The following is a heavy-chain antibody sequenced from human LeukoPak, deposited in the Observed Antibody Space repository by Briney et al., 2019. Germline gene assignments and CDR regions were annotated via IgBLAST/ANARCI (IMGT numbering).Heavy chain of an antibody. CDR2: IYSGGST. Sequence: GGSLRLSCAASGFTVSSNYMSWVRQAPGKGLEWVSVIYSGGSTYYADSLTSRFTISRNNSKNTLYLQMNSLRAEGAAVYYCARKGRSSGPTGPGGRPYWGQGTLVTVSS. CDR3: ARKGRSSGPTGPGGRPY. V-gene: IGHV3-53*01. CDR1: GFTVSSNY. D-gene: IGHD6-19*01. J-gene: IGHJ4*02.